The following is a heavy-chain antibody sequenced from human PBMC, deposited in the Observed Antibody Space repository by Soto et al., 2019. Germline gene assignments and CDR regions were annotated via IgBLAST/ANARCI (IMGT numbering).Heavy chain of an antibody. CDR2: IDPSDSYT. CDR1: GYSFTSYW. CDR3: ARHGPVPPGYSSGWYIRGLAWFDP. Sequence: PGESLKISCKGSGYSFTSYWISWVRQMPGKGLEWMGRIDPSDSYTNYSPSFQGHVTISADKSISTAYLQWSSLKASDTAMYYCARHGPVPPGYSSGWYIRGLAWFDPWGQGTLVTVSS. V-gene: IGHV5-10-1*01. J-gene: IGHJ5*02. D-gene: IGHD6-19*01.